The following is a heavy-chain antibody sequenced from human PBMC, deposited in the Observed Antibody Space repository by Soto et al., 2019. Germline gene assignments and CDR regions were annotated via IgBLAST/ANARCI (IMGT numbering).Heavy chain of an antibody. Sequence: QVQLQQWGAGLLKPSETLSLTCAVYGGSFSGYYWSWIHQPPGKGLEWIGEINHSGSTNYNPSLKSRVTISVDTSKNQFSLKLSSVTAADTAVYYCARATPTYYYDSSGYRLRPFDYWGQGTLVTVSS. D-gene: IGHD3-22*01. J-gene: IGHJ4*02. CDR2: INHSGST. CDR3: ARATPTYYYDSSGYRLRPFDY. CDR1: GGSFSGYY. V-gene: IGHV4-34*01.